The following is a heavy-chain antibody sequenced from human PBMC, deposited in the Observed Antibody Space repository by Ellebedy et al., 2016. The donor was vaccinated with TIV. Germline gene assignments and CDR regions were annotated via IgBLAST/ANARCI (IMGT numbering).Heavy chain of an antibody. J-gene: IGHJ4*02. D-gene: IGHD2-15*01. CDR2: IYHSGST. CDR1: GGSISSGGYS. V-gene: IGHV4-30-2*01. Sequence: SETLSLTXAVSGGSISSGGYSWSWIRQPPGKGLEWIGYIYHSGSTYYNPSLKSRATISVDRSKNQFSLKLSSVTAADTAVYYCASVVVGSNYYFDYWGQGTLVTVSS. CDR3: ASVVVGSNYYFDY.